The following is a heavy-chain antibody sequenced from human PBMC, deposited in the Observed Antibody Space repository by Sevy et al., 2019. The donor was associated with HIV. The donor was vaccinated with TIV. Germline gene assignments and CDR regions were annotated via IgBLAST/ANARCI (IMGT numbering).Heavy chain of an antibody. CDR2: ITGSGGST. J-gene: IGHJ4*02. D-gene: IGHD6-19*01. V-gene: IGHV3-23*01. CDR1: GFIFSSYA. CDR3: TKERYSSGRYYFDF. Sequence: GGSLRLSCAASGFIFSSYALNWVRQAPGKGLEWVSAITGSGGSTYYADSVKGRFTISRDNSKSTLYLQMNSLRAEDTAVYYCTKERYSSGRYYFDFWGQGTLVTVSS.